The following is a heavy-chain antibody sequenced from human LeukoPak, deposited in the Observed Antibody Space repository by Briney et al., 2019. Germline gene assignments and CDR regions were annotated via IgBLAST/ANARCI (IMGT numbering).Heavy chain of an antibody. CDR1: GGSIGSHL. J-gene: IGHJ6*02. CDR3: ARDYDFSGGHYYYGLDV. CDR2: IHYSGNT. V-gene: IGHV4-59*11. D-gene: IGHD3-3*01. Sequence: SETLSLICTVSGGSIGSHLWNWIRQPPGKGLEWVGYIHYSGNTNYNPSLQSRLTISVDTSKNQFSLRLRSVIAADTAIYYCARDYDFSGGHYYYGLDVWGQGTTVTVSS.